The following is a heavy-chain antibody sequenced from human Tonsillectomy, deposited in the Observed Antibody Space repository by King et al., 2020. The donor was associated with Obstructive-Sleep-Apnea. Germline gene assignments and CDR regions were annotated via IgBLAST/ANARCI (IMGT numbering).Heavy chain of an antibody. Sequence: QLQESGPGLVKPSQTLSLTCTVSGDSFNSADYYWGWIRQPPGKGLEWIGNIYYSGSTFYNPSLKSRVTISLDMSKNQFSLRLSSVTAADTAVYYCARVGSVDTAMVNFDYWGQGTLVTVSS. D-gene: IGHD5-18*01. J-gene: IGHJ4*02. CDR3: ARVGSVDTAMVNFDY. V-gene: IGHV4-30-4*01. CDR1: GDSFNSADYY. CDR2: IYYSGST.